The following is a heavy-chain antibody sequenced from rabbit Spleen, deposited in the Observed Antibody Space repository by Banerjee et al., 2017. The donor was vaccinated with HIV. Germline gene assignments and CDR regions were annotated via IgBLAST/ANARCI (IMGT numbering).Heavy chain of an antibody. V-gene: IGHV1S40*01. CDR3: ARGLVGGGDPYSL. Sequence: QSLEESGGDLVKPGASLTLTCTASGFSFSNSDYMCWVRQAPGKGLEWISCIAAGSGGTTYYASWAKGRFTISKTSSTTVTLQMTSLTAADTATYFCARGLVGGGDPYSLWGPGTLV. J-gene: IGHJ6*01. D-gene: IGHD6-1*01. CDR2: IAAGSGGTT. CDR1: GFSFSNSDY.